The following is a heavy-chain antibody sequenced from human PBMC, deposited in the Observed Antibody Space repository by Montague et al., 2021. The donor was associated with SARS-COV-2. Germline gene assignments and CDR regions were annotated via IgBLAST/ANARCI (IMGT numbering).Heavy chain of an antibody. CDR3: ARYEGYYDILTGYSTPYYYYGMDV. Sequence: TLSLTCTVSGGSISSGGYYWSWIRQHPGKGLEWIGYIYYSGSTYYNPSLKSRVTISVDTSKNQFSLKLSSVTAADTAVYYGARYEGYYDILTGYSTPYYYYGMDVWGQGTTVTVSS. D-gene: IGHD3-9*01. CDR1: GGSISSGGYY. J-gene: IGHJ6*02. CDR2: IYYSGST. V-gene: IGHV4-31*03.